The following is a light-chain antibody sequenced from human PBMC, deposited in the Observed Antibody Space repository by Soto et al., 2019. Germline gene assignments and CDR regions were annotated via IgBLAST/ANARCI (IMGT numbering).Light chain of an antibody. V-gene: IGKV1-8*01. CDR2: AAS. Sequence: AIRMTQSPSSFSASTGDRVTITCRASQGISSYLAWYQQKPGKAPKLLIYAASTLQSGVPSRFRGSGSGTDFTLTISCLQSEDFATYYCQQYYSYPWPFGQGTKVEIK. CDR3: QQYYSYPWP. CDR1: QGISSY. J-gene: IGKJ1*01.